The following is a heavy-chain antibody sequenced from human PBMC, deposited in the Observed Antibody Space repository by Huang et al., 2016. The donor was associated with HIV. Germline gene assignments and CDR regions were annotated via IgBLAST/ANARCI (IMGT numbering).Heavy chain of an antibody. CDR3: ARNHDFWRGRMFAISYFDV. CDR2: LYYTGTV. V-gene: IGHV4-39*01. CDR1: GGSINTGRYY. D-gene: IGHD3-3*01. J-gene: IGHJ2*01. Sequence: QMRFQESGPGLVKPSGTLSLTCNVSGGSINTGRYYWGWIRQPPGKGLEWVGSLYYTGTVHYDPSLKGRLTMSAETSKNQFSLNLSSVTAADTAIYYCARNHDFWRGRMFAISYFDVWGRGTLVTVAS.